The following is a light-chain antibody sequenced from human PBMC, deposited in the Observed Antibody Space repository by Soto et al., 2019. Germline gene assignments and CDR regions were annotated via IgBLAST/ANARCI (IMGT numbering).Light chain of an antibody. J-gene: IGKJ5*01. CDR2: DAS. CDR3: QQYHNWPIT. V-gene: IGKV3-15*01. Sequence: MTQSPTSLPASVGDRVTITCRASQSVSSNLAWHQQKPGQAPRILMYDASTRATGISARFSGSGSGTEFTLTISSLQSEDFAVYYCQQYHNWPITFGQGTRLEIK. CDR1: QSVSSN.